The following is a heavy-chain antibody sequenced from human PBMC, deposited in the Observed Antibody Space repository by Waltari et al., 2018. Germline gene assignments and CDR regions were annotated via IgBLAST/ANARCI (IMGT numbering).Heavy chain of an antibody. J-gene: IGHJ6*03. CDR1: GFTLGDYS. D-gene: IGHD6-6*01. CDR3: VKAWSSSSSGYMDA. V-gene: IGHV3-43*01. CDR2: ISWNGANR. Sequence: EVKLVEAGGGVVQPGGSLRLSCAASGFTLGDYSWYWVRQATGRGLGWVSLISWNGANRYYIDSVKGRFTISRDNSKNSLYLQMNSLRFEDSALYFCVKAWSSSSSGYMDAWGNGTAVTVS.